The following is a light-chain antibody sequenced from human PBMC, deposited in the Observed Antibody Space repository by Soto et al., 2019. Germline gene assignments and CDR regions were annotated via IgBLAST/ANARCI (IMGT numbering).Light chain of an antibody. CDR2: GVS. V-gene: IGKV3-20*01. CDR3: QQYHNTPIT. CDR1: QSVSSNY. Sequence: EIVLTQSPGTLSLSPGERATLSCRASQSVSSNYLAWYQQIPGQAPRLLIYGVSSRAAGIPDRFSGSGSGTDFTLTINRLETEDFAVYYCQQYHNTPITFGQGTRLENK. J-gene: IGKJ5*01.